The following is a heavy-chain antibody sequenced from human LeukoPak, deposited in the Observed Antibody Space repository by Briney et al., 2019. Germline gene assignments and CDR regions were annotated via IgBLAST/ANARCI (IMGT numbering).Heavy chain of an antibody. CDR3: ARRYDSRGPVTFDF. V-gene: IGHV1-2*02. CDR1: VYTFTDHT. D-gene: IGHD3-22*01. Sequence: ASVKVSSAASVYTFTDHTIHWVRQAPGQGLERMGWINPNIGTTNYAKRFQGRLTVTRDTSINTAFMELSSLNPDDTAVFYCARRYDSRGPVTFDFWGQGTLVTVSS. CDR2: INPNIGTT. J-gene: IGHJ3*01.